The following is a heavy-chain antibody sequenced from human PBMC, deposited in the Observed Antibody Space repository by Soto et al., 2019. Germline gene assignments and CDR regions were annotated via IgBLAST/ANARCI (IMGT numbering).Heavy chain of an antibody. CDR2: ISHTGTA. CDR1: GGSISDNDYY. Sequence: SETLSLTCTVSGGSISDNDYYWSWIRQPPGKGLEWIGTISHTGTAYYNPSLESRVAVSVGTSENQFSLNLSSVTPEDTAVYYCARVQHPAYFDNWGQGTLVTVSS. CDR3: ARVQHPAYFDN. J-gene: IGHJ4*02. V-gene: IGHV4-39*01.